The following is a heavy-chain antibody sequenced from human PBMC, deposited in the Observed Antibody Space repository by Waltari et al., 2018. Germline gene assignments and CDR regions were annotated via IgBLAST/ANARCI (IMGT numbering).Heavy chain of an antibody. V-gene: IGHV4-39*07. CDR2: IYYSGST. Sequence: QLQLQESGPGLVKPSETLSLTCTVSGGSISSSSYYWGWIRQPPGKGLEWIGSIYYSGSTYYNPSLKSRVTISVDTSKNQFSLKLSSVTAADTAVYYCARELLWFRDLRQAFDIWGQGTMVTVSS. J-gene: IGHJ3*02. CDR1: GGSISSSSYY. D-gene: IGHD3-10*01. CDR3: ARELLWFRDLRQAFDI.